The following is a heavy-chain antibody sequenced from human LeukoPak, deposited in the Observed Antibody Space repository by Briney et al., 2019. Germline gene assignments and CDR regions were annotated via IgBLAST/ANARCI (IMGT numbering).Heavy chain of an antibody. CDR2: IIPIFGTA. J-gene: IGHJ6*03. D-gene: IGHD5-18*01. Sequence: SVKVSCKASGGTFSSYAISWVRQAPGQGLEWMGRIIPIFGTANYAQKFQGRVTITTDESTSTAYMELSSLRSEDTAVYYCARGPVDTAMATPGYYCMDVWGKGTTVTVSS. CDR1: GGTFSSYA. V-gene: IGHV1-69*05. CDR3: ARGPVDTAMATPGYYCMDV.